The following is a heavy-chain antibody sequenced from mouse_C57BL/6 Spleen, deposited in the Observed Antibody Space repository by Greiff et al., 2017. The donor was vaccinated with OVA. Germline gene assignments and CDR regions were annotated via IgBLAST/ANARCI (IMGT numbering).Heavy chain of an antibody. CDR1: GFTFSSYG. D-gene: IGHD3-2*02. V-gene: IGHV5-6*01. J-gene: IGHJ2*01. CDR3: ARKTAQATSHYFDY. Sequence: EVKLMESGGDLVKPGGSLKLSCAASGFTFSSYGMSWVRQTPDKRLEWVATISSGGSYTYYPDSVKGRFTISRDNAKNTLYLQMSSLKSEDTAMYYCARKTAQATSHYFDYWGQGTTLTVAS. CDR2: ISSGGSYT.